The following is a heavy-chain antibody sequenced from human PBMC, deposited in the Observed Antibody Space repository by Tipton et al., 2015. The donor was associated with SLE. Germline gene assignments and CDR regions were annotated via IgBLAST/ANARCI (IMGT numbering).Heavy chain of an antibody. D-gene: IGHD2-2*01. J-gene: IGHJ4*02. Sequence: TLSLTCAVYGGSFSGYYWSWIRQPPGKGLEWIGEINHSGSTNYNPSLKSRVTISVDTSKNQFSLKLSSVTAADTAVYYCARRCQYQLLRWGQGTLFTVSS. CDR1: GGSFSGYY. CDR3: ARRCQYQLLR. V-gene: IGHV4-34*01. CDR2: INHSGST.